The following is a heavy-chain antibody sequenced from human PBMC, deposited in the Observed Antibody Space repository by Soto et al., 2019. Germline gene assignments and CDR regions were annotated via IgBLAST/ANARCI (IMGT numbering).Heavy chain of an antibody. J-gene: IGHJ4*02. Sequence: GWCLRLSCAASGFTCSNCELNWVRQAPGKGLEWVAWISSSGSAIYYADSVKGRFTISRDNAKNTLYLQLNNLRAEDTAVYFCARDQTDSGDYSEYWGQGTLVTVSS. D-gene: IGHD3-22*01. CDR1: GFTCSNCE. CDR3: ARDQTDSGDYSEY. V-gene: IGHV3-48*03. CDR2: ISSSGSAI.